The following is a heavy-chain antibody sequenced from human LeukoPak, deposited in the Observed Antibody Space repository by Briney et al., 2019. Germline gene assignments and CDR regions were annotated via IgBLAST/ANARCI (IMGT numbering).Heavy chain of an antibody. CDR2: INHSGST. CDR1: GGSFSGYY. J-gene: IGHJ4*02. CDR3: ARGNYYDSSGFS. D-gene: IGHD3-22*01. Sequence: SETLSLTCAVYGGSFSGYYWSWIRQPPGKGLEWIGEINHSGSTNYNPSLKSRVAISVDTSKNQFSLKLSSVTAADTAVYYCARGNYYDSSGFSWGRGTLVTVSS. V-gene: IGHV4-34*01.